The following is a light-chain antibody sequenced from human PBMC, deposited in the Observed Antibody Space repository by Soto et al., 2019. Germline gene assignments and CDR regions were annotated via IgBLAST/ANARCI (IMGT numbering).Light chain of an antibody. CDR1: QSLTTSY. CDR3: QQYGSSPT. V-gene: IGKV3-20*01. J-gene: IGKJ5*01. CDR2: GAS. Sequence: EIVLTQSPGTLSLFPGERATLSCRASQSLTTSYLAWYQQKPGQAPRLLIYGASSRATGIPDRFSGSGSGTDFTLTISRLEPEDFAGYYCQQYGSSPTFGQRTRLDIK.